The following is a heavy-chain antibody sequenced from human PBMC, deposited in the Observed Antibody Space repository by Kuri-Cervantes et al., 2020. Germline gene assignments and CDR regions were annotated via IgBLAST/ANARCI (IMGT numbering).Heavy chain of an antibody. Sequence: SETLSLTCTVSGGSISSTGSYWGWIRQSPGKGLEWIGTIYGSGTIYHNPSPESRATLSVDTSKNQFSLKVNSVTATDTGVYYCVRHRGSAHYYYYYMDVWGKGTTVTVSS. D-gene: IGHD3-16*01. CDR3: VRHRGSAHYYYYYMDV. V-gene: IGHV4-39*01. CDR1: GGSISSTGSY. CDR2: IYGSGTI. J-gene: IGHJ6*03.